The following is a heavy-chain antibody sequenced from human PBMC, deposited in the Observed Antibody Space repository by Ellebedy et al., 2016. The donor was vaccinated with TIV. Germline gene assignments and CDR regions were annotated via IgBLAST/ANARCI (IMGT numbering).Heavy chain of an antibody. CDR2: IDWDDEK. V-gene: IGHV2-70*11. CDR1: GFSLNTSGMC. CDR3: ARHTPMDPFDF. Sequence: SGPTLVKPTQTLRLTCIFSGFSLNTSGMCVSWIRQPPGKALEWLARIDWDDEKYYSTSLKTRLSISKDTSNNQVVLTITNIDPVDTATYYCARHTPMDPFDFWGQGTLVTVSS. J-gene: IGHJ4*02. D-gene: IGHD5-18*01.